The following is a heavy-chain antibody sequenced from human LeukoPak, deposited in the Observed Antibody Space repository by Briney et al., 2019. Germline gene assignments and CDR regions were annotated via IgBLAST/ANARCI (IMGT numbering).Heavy chain of an antibody. V-gene: IGHV1-2*02. CDR1: GCTFTGYY. CDR3: ARDPYSGSYCYFDY. Sequence: ASVKVSCKASGCTFTGYYMHWVRQAPGQGLEWMGWINPNSGGTNYAQKFQGRVTMTRDTSISTAYMELSRLRSDDTAVYYCARDPYSGSYCYFDYWGQGTLVTVSS. J-gene: IGHJ4*02. CDR2: INPNSGGT. D-gene: IGHD1-26*01.